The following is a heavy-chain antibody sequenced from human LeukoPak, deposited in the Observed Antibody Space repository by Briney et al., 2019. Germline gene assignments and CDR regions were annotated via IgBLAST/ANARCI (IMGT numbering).Heavy chain of an antibody. CDR2: IKQDGSEK. CDR3: AGGAGWTSDI. V-gene: IGHV3-7*01. D-gene: IGHD6-19*01. CDR1: GFTFSRYW. J-gene: IGHJ3*02. Sequence: PGGSLRLSCAASGFTFSRYWMNWVRQAPGKGLEWLANIKQDGSEKHYVDSVKGRFTISRDNAQNLVYLQLNSLRADDTAVYYCAGGAGWTSDIWGQGTLVIVSS.